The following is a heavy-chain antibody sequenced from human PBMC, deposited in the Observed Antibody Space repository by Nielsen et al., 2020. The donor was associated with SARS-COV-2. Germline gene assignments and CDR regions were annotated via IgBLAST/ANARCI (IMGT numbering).Heavy chain of an antibody. V-gene: IGHV3-23*01. Sequence: GGSLRLSCVASGITFSTSAMHWVRQTPGKGLEWVSGISASGGSTYYADSVKGRFTISRDNSKNTLYLQMNSLRAEDTAVYYCAKAGTTALDYWGQGTLVTVSS. CDR3: AKAGTTALDY. D-gene: IGHD1-1*01. CDR1: GITFSTSA. J-gene: IGHJ4*02. CDR2: ISASGGST.